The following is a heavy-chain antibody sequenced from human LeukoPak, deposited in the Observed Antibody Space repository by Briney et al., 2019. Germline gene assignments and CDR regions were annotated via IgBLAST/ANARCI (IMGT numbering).Heavy chain of an antibody. D-gene: IGHD6-6*01. Sequence: GRSLRLSCAASGFTFSSYGMHWVRQAPGKGLEWVAVISYDGSNKYYADSVKGRFTISRDNSKNTLYLQMNSLRAEDTAVYYCAEVSSSSLIDAFDIWGQGTMVTVSS. V-gene: IGHV3-30*18. J-gene: IGHJ3*02. CDR3: AEVSSSSLIDAFDI. CDR2: ISYDGSNK. CDR1: GFTFSSYG.